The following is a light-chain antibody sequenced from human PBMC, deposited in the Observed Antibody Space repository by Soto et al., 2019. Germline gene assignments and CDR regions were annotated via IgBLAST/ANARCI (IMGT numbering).Light chain of an antibody. CDR2: DTS. V-gene: IGKV3-11*01. J-gene: IGKJ1*01. CDR1: QSVGSY. CDR3: QQRTNWPWT. Sequence: EIVLTQSPATLSLSPGERATLSCRASQSVGSYFAWYQQKPGQTPRLLNYDTSYRATGIPARFSGSGSGTDFALTISGLEPEDFAVYYCQQRTNWPWTFGQGTKVDI.